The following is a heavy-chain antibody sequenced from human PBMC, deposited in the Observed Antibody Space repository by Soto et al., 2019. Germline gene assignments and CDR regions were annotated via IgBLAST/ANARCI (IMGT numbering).Heavy chain of an antibody. J-gene: IGHJ4*02. D-gene: IGHD1-26*01. V-gene: IGHV3-15*07. CDR3: TTDSYSTIIDVRFDF. CDR1: GFVFRNAW. CDR2: IKSGGAT. Sequence: EVQLVDSGGGLVKPGGSLRLSCVASGFVFRNAWINWVRQAPGKGLEWVGRIKSGGATDFAALARGRFAITGDDSRNMAYMQMNNLDTEDTAVYYGTTDSYSTIIDVRFDFWGQGALVTVSS.